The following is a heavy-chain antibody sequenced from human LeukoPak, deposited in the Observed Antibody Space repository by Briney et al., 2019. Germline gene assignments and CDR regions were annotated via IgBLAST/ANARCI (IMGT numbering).Heavy chain of an antibody. CDR1: GHTFTSYG. D-gene: IGHD6-25*01. V-gene: IGHV1-18*01. CDR2: TSAYNGNT. Sequence: EAPVKVSCKASGHTFTSYGISWVRQAPGQGLEWMGWTSAYNGNTNYAQKLQGRVTMTTDTSTSTAYMELRSLRSDDTAVYYCARRSGSWDYFDYWGQGTLVTVSS. J-gene: IGHJ4*02. CDR3: ARRSGSWDYFDY.